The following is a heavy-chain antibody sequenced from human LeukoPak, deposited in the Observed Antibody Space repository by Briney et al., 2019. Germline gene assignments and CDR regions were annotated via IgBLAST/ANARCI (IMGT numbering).Heavy chain of an antibody. V-gene: IGHV4-59*01. CDR3: ARSRIAVAGSEYFQH. CDR1: GGSISSYY. D-gene: IGHD6-19*01. J-gene: IGHJ1*01. Sequence: PSETLSLTCTVSGGSISSYYWSWIRQPPGKGLEWIGYIYYSGSTNYNPSLKSRVTISVDTSKNQFSLKLSSVTAADTAVYYCARSRIAVAGSEYFQHWGQGTLVTVSS. CDR2: IYYSGST.